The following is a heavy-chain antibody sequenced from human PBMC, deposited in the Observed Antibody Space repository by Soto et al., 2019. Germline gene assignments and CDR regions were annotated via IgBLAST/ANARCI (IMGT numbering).Heavy chain of an antibody. D-gene: IGHD3-22*01. CDR3: AKDPLRRWLPFSGMDV. Sequence: ETLSLTCAVSGASITHYYWNWIRQSPGKGLEWIVSFSSTGSTVYNPSLGSRVTISLDTSKNQFSLTLNSVTAADTAVYYCAKDPLRRWLPFSGMDVWGQGTTVTVSS. CDR1: GASITHYY. CDR2: FSSTGST. V-gene: IGHV4-59*01. J-gene: IGHJ6*02.